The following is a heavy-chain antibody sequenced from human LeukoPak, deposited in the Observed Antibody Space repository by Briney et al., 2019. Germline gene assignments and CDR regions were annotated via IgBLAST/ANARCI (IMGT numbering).Heavy chain of an antibody. Sequence: ASVKVSCKASGSTFTRYGITWVRQAPGQGLEWMGWISAYNGNTNYAQKVQGRVTMTTDTSTSTAYMELRSLRSDDTAVYYCARPSDSSGLTAFDYWGQGTLVTVSS. D-gene: IGHD3-22*01. J-gene: IGHJ4*02. CDR1: GSTFTRYG. CDR2: ISAYNGNT. V-gene: IGHV1-18*01. CDR3: ARPSDSSGLTAFDY.